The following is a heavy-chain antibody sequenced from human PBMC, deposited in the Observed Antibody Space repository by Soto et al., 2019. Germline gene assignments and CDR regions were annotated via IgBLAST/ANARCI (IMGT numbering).Heavy chain of an antibody. CDR1: GYTFTGYY. CDR3: ARGYDSSGYPPSN. J-gene: IGHJ4*02. Sequence: ASVKISCKASGYTFTGYYMHWVRQAPGQGLEWMGWINPNSGGTNYAQKFKGRVTMTRETSISTAYMELSRLRSDDTAVYYCARGYDSSGYPPSNWGQGTLVTVSS. CDR2: INPNSGGT. D-gene: IGHD3-22*01. V-gene: IGHV1-2*02.